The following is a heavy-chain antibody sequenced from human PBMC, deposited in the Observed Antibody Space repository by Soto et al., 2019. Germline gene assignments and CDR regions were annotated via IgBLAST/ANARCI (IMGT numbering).Heavy chain of an antibody. J-gene: IGHJ4*02. CDR1: GGTFSSYA. CDR2: IIPIFGTA. V-gene: IGHV1-69*06. Sequence: QVQLVQSGAEVKKPGSSVKVSCKASGGTFSSYAISWVRQAPGQGLEWMGGIIPIFGTANYAQKFQGRVTITADKSTSTAYMELSSLRSEDTAVYYCAVREDMATRRSKAPFDYWGQGTLVTVSS. D-gene: IGHD2-15*01. CDR3: AVREDMATRRSKAPFDY.